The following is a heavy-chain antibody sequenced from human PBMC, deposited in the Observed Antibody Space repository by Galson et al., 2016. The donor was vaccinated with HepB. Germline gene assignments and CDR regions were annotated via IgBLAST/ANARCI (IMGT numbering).Heavy chain of an antibody. V-gene: IGHV1-18*01. Sequence: SVKVSCKASGYTFTHYSITWVRQAPGQGLEWMGWISGYNDNTNYAEKFQGRVTLTTDTSTSTAYMELSSLRSEDTAVYYCARRIYGGNSRPHDDWGQGTLVTVSS. D-gene: IGHD4-23*01. CDR1: GYTFTHYS. CDR2: ISGYNDNT. J-gene: IGHJ4*02. CDR3: ARRIYGGNSRPHDD.